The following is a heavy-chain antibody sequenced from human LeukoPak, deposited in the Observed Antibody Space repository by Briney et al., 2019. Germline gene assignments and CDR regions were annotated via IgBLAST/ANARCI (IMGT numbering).Heavy chain of an antibody. Sequence: PGGSLRLSCAASGFTFSSYNMNWVRQAPGKGLEWVSYISSSGSTIYYADSVRGRFTISRDNAKNSLYLQLNSLRPEDTAVYYCARTSSGGSGCFLGVNAFDIWGKGKMVP. D-gene: IGHD3-3*01. V-gene: IGHV3-48*01. CDR1: GFTFSSYN. J-gene: IGHJ3*02. CDR2: ISSSGSTI. CDR3: ARTSSGGSGCFLGVNAFDI.